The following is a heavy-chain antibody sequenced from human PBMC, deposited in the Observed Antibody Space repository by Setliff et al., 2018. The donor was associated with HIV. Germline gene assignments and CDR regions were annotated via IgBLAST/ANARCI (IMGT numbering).Heavy chain of an antibody. D-gene: IGHD3-22*01. V-gene: IGHV1-69*05. CDR1: GGTFSSYA. CDR2: IIPIFGTA. Sequence: GASVKVSCKASGGTFSSYAISWVRQAPGQGLEWMGGIIPIFGTANYAQKFQGRVTITTDESTSTAYMELSSLRSEDTAVYYCARDRAHYYDSSGQMPFDIWGQGTMVT. CDR3: ARDRAHYYDSSGQMPFDI. J-gene: IGHJ3*02.